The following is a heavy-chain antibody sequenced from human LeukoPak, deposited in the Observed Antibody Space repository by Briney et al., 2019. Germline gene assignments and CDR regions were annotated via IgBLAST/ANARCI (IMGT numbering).Heavy chain of an antibody. CDR2: ISSSSSYT. CDR3: ARVAIGGSYEASYFQYYGMDV. J-gene: IGHJ6*02. Sequence: PGGSLRLSCAASGFTFSTYSMKWVRQAPGKGLEWVSSISSSSSYTYYADSVKGRFTISRDNAKNSLYLQMNSLRVEDMAVYYCARVAIGGSYEASYFQYYGMDVWGQGTTVTVSS. V-gene: IGHV3-21*01. D-gene: IGHD1-26*01. CDR1: GFTFSTYS.